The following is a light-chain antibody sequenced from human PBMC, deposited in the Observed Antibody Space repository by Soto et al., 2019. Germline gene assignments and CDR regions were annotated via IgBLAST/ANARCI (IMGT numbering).Light chain of an antibody. CDR1: QSVSIN. Sequence: EMLLTQSPATLSLSPGERATRFCRASQSVSINLAWYQQNPGQAPRLLIYGASTRATGVPARFSGSGSGTEFTLTINSLQSEDFALYYCQQYSNWPLTFGQGTRLEIK. CDR3: QQYSNWPLT. J-gene: IGKJ5*01. V-gene: IGKV3-15*01. CDR2: GAS.